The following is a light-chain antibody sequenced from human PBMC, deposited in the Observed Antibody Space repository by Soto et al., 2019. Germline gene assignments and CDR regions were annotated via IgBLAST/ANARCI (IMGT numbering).Light chain of an antibody. Sequence: QSVLTQPPSASGTPGKRVTISCSGSSSNIGSEYVVWYQHLPGTAPKLLIYRNNQRPSGVPDRFAGSKSGTSDSLAISGLRSEDEADYYCAARDDSLSGHWVFGGGTKLTVL. CDR1: SSNIGSEY. CDR2: RNN. CDR3: AARDDSLSGHWV. V-gene: IGLV1-47*01. J-gene: IGLJ3*02.